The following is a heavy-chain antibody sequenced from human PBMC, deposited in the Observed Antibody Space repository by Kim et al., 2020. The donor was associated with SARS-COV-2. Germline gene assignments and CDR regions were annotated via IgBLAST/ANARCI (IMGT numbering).Heavy chain of an antibody. Sequence: GGSLRLSCAASGFAFSGYGMHWGRQAAGKGLEWVAGIAYDGSNEFYSDTVKGRFTISRDNPENTLFLQLNILRAEDTAVYYLARADYLIASQPQVIGEYSFDCWGRGPLVTVSS. V-gene: IGHV3-33*01. J-gene: IGHJ4*02. D-gene: IGHD3-16*01. CDR1: GFAFSGYG. CDR2: IAYDGSNE. CDR3: ARADYLIASQPQVIGEYSFDC.